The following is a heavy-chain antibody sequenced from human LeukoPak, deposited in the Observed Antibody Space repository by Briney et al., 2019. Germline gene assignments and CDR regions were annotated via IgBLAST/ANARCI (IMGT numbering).Heavy chain of an antibody. CDR2: ISSRGTGI. J-gene: IGHJ4*02. CDR1: GFTFSTSE. Sequence: GGSLRLSCAASGFTFSTSEMNWVRQAPGKGLEWVAYISSRGTGIYYADSVKGRFTISRDNAQNSLYLQIHSLRVDDTAVYYCARDRPGSGVGFDCWGQGTLVTVSS. V-gene: IGHV3-48*03. D-gene: IGHD7-27*01. CDR3: ARDRPGSGVGFDC.